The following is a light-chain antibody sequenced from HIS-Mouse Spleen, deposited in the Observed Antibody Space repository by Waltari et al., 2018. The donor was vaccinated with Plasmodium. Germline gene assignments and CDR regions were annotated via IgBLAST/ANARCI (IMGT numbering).Light chain of an antibody. CDR1: QGISSY. CDR2: AAS. V-gene: IGKV1-9*01. CDR3: QQLNSYPCT. Sequence: DIQLTQSPSFLSASVGDRVTITCRASQGISSYLAWYQQKPGKAPKLLIYAASTLQSGVPSGLSGSGSGTEFTLTVSSLQPEDFATYYCQQLNSYPCTFGPGTKVDIE. J-gene: IGKJ3*01.